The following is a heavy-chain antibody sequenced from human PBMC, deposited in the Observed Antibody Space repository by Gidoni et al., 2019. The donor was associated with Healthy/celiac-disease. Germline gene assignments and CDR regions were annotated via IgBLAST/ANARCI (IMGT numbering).Heavy chain of an antibody. Sequence: QVQLVQSGAEVKKPGASVTVSCKASGYTFTGYYMHWVRQAPGQGLAWMGWINPNSGGTNYAQKFQGWVTMTRNTSISTAYMELSRLRSDDTAVYYCARDRGYDFYFDYWGQGTLVTVSS. J-gene: IGHJ4*02. D-gene: IGHD5-12*01. CDR1: GYTFTGYY. CDR3: ARDRGYDFYFDY. CDR2: INPNSGGT. V-gene: IGHV1-2*04.